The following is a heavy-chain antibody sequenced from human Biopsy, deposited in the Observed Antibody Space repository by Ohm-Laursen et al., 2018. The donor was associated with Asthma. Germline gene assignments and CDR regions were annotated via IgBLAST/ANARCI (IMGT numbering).Heavy chain of an antibody. CDR2: ITGSGGFT. J-gene: IGHJ6*01. CDR3: ARERAGVLGSYNGMDG. CDR1: GFLFSQCG. Sequence: SLRLSCTASGFLFSQCGMHWVRQAPGKGLEWVSSITGSGGFTYYANSVKGQFTISSDNSRNTLNLQINSGRPEDTVGYFRARERAGVLGSYNGMDGWRPGTTVSVSS. D-gene: IGHD2-8*01. V-gene: IGHV3-NL1*01.